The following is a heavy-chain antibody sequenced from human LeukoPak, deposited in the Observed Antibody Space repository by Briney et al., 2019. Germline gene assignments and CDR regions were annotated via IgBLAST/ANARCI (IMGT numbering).Heavy chain of an antibody. J-gene: IGHJ3*02. V-gene: IGHV4-59*01. D-gene: IGHD5-12*01. CDR1: AGSTRGYY. CDR3: ARRGYSGYDYLSDAFDI. Sequence: SETLSLTCIVSAGSTRGYYWSWIRQPPGKGLEWIGYIYYSGSTNYNPSLKSRVTISVDTSKNQFSLKLSSVTAADTAVYYCARRGYSGYDYLSDAFDIWGQGTMVTVSS. CDR2: IYYSGST.